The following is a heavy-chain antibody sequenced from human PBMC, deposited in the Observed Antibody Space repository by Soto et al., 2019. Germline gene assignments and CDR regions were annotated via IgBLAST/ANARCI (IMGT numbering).Heavy chain of an antibody. CDR1: GGTFSSYA. CDR2: IIPIFGTA. Sequence: SVKVSCKASGGTFSSYAISWVRQAPGQGLEWMGGIIPIFGTANYAQKFQGRVTITADESTSTAYMELSSLRSEDTAVYYCARDLGNYDSSGYYPQGFDYWGQGTLVTVSS. V-gene: IGHV1-69*13. D-gene: IGHD3-22*01. CDR3: ARDLGNYDSSGYYPQGFDY. J-gene: IGHJ4*02.